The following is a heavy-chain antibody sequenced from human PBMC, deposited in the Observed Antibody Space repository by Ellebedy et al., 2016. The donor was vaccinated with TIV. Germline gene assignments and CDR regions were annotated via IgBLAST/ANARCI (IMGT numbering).Heavy chain of an antibody. CDR2: IKSKSDGGAA. CDR3: TILNYYGSGSGSHAH. D-gene: IGHD3-10*01. Sequence: GESLKISXGVSGFTFTRAWMNWVRQVPGKGLEWVGRIKSKSDGGAADYVAPVKGRFTVSGDDSKNTVYLQMNSLKIDDTAMYYCTILNYYGSGSGSHAHWGQGTLVTVSS. J-gene: IGHJ4*02. V-gene: IGHV3-15*01. CDR1: GFTFTRAW.